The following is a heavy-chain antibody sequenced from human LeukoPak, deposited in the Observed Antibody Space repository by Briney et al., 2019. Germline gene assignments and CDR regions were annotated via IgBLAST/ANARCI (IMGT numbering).Heavy chain of an antibody. V-gene: IGHV4-59*01. CDR2: IYYSGST. J-gene: IGHJ3*02. Sequence: SETLSLTCTVSGGSISYYYWSWIRQPPGKGLEWIGYIYYSGSTNYNPSLRSRLTISVDTSKNQFSLQLKSVTAADTAVYYCARDLVYYDILTGYSPDALDIWGQGTMVTVSS. CDR1: GGSISYYY. CDR3: ARDLVYYDILTGYSPDALDI. D-gene: IGHD3-9*01.